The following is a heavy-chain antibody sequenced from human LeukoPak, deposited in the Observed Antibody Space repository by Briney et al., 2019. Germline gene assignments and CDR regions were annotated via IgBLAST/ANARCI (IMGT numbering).Heavy chain of an antibody. D-gene: IGHD3-22*01. CDR1: GYRFTSYW. CDR2: IYPGNSDT. CDR3: ARQNYYDSSGYYRDAQGHYFDY. V-gene: IGHV5-51*01. J-gene: IGHJ4*02. Sequence: PGESLQISCQGSGYRFTSYWIGWVRQMPGKGLEWMGVIYPGNSDTRYSPSFQGQVTISAHKSISTAYLQWSSLKASDTAMYYCARQNYYDSSGYYRDAQGHYFDYWGQGTLVTVSS.